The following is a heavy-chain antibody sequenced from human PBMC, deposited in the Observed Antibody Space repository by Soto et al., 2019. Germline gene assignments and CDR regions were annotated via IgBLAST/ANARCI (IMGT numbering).Heavy chain of an antibody. V-gene: IGHV3-9*01. CDR2: ISWNSGSI. J-gene: IGHJ5*01. CDR1: GFTFDDYA. CDR3: AKGYNWNYLSFDS. Sequence: GGSLRLSCAASGFTFDDYAMHWVRQAPGKGLEWVSGISWNSGSIGYADSVKGRFTISRDNAKNSLYLQMNSLRAEDTALYYCAKGYNWNYLSFDSGGQGTLVTVSS. D-gene: IGHD1-7*01.